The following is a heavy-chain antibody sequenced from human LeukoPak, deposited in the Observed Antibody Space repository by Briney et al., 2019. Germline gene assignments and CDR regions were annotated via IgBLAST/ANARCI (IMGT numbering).Heavy chain of an antibody. CDR2: ISYSGST. CDR3: ARHFGRSSYFDY. J-gene: IGHJ4*02. CDR1: SGSISDYY. V-gene: IGHV4-59*08. D-gene: IGHD2-15*01. Sequence: SETLSLTCTVSSGSISDYYWSWIRQPPAKGLECIGYISYSGSTNYNPSLKSRVTISVDTSKNQFSLKLSSVTAADTAVYYCARHFGRSSYFDYWGQGTLVTVSS.